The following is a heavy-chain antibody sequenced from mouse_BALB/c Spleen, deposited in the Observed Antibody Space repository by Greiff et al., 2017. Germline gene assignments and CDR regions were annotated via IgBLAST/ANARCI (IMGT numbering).Heavy chain of an antibody. D-gene: IGHD2-4*01. CDR2: ISSGSSTI. CDR1: GFTFSSFG. Sequence: EVQLVESGGGLVQPGGSRKLSCAASGFTFSSFGMHWVRQAPEKGLEWVAYISSGSSTIYYADTVKGRFTISRDNPKNTLFLQMTSLRSEDTAMYYCARELSYDYDGAWFAYWGQGTLVTVSA. V-gene: IGHV5-17*02. J-gene: IGHJ3*01. CDR3: ARELSYDYDGAWFAY.